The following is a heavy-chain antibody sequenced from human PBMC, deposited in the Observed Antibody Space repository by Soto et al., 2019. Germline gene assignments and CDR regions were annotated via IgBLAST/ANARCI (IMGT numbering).Heavy chain of an antibody. CDR3: ARTITGWSVWYFDL. V-gene: IGHV3-66*01. D-gene: IGHD6-19*01. Sequence: EVQLVESGGGLVQPGGSLRLSCAASGFTVSSNYMRWVRQAPGKGLEWVSVIYSGGSTYYADSVKGRFTISRDNSKNTLYLQMNSLRVEDTAVYYCARTITGWSVWYFDLWGRGTLVTVSS. CDR2: IYSGGST. J-gene: IGHJ2*01. CDR1: GFTVSSNY.